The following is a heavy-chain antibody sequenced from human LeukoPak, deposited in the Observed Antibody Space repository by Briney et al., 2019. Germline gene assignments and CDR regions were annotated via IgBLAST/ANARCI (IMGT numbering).Heavy chain of an antibody. J-gene: IGHJ6*02. V-gene: IGHV5-51*01. D-gene: IGHD4-17*01. CDR3: VRDDYGDYYGMDV. Sequence: GESLKISCKGSGYSFTSYWIGWVRQMPGKGLEWMGIIYPGDSDTRYSPSFQGRVTISADKSISTAYLQWSSLKASDTAMYYCVRDDYGDYYGMDVWGQGTTVTVSS. CDR1: GYSFTSYW. CDR2: IYPGDSDT.